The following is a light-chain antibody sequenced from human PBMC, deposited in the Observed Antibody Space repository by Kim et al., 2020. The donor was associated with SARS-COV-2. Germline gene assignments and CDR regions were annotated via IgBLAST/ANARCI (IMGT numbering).Light chain of an antibody. J-gene: IGKJ1*01. CDR3: QQSYNTPWT. Sequence: ASVGDRVTITCQASQTIGKSLNWYHQKPGKAPKLLIYATSTLHIGVPSRFSGSTSGTDFTLTISSLQPEDFATYYCQQSYNTPWTFGQGTKVDIK. CDR1: QTIGKS. CDR2: ATS. V-gene: IGKV1-39*01.